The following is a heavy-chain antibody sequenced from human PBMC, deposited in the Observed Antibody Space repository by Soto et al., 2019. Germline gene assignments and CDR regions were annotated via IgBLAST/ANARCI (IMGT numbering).Heavy chain of an antibody. D-gene: IGHD4-17*01. J-gene: IGHJ4*02. CDR3: ARDAGTRYGDYSYYFDY. Sequence: GGSLRLSCAASGFTFSSYGMHWVRQAPGKGLEWVAVIWYDGSNKYYADSVKGRFTISRDNSKNTLYLQMNSLRAEDTAVYYCARDAGTRYGDYSYYFDYWGQGTLVTVSS. CDR1: GFTFSSYG. CDR2: IWYDGSNK. V-gene: IGHV3-33*01.